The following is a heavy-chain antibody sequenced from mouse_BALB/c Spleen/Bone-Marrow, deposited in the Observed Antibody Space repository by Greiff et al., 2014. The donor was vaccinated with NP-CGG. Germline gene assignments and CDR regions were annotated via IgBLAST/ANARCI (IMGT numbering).Heavy chain of an antibody. D-gene: IGHD1-1*01. CDR2: IYPGGGYT. V-gene: IGHV1-63*02. Sequence: VQLQESGAELVRPGTSVKMSCKAAGYTFTNYWIGWVKQRHGHSLEWIGDIYPGGGYTNYNEKFKGKATLTADTSSSTAYMQLSSLTSEDSAIYYCARGYGSSYYDTDYWGQGTSVTVSS. CDR1: GYTFTNYW. CDR3: ARGYGSSYYDTDY. J-gene: IGHJ4*01.